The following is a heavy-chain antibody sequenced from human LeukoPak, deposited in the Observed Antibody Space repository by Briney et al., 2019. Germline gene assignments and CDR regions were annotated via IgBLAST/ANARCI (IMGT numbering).Heavy chain of an antibody. D-gene: IGHD6-19*01. CDR1: GFTFSTYG. Sequence: GGSLRPSCAASGFTFSTYGMHWVRQAPGKGLEWVSAISGSGGSTYYADSVKGRFTISRDKSKNTLYLQMNSLRAEDTAVYYCAKGLAVAGHFDYWGQGTLVTVSS. CDR3: AKGLAVAGHFDY. CDR2: ISGSGGST. J-gene: IGHJ4*02. V-gene: IGHV3-23*01.